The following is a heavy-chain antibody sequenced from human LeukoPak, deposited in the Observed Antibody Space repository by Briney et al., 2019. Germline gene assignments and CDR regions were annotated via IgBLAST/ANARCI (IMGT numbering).Heavy chain of an antibody. CDR1: RGSPSGYY. CDR2: MYDSVST. V-gene: IGHV4-59*01. Sequence: SETLSLTCAVSRGSPSGYYWSWMREPPGPGLEWIGDMYDSVSTTYNPSTQSRVTISVDTSKNQFSLNLSSLTSAATSMYYCAGHTPYYYDSSGYYDLEYFRPWGQGTLVTVSS. CDR3: AGHTPYYYDSSGYYDLEYFRP. J-gene: IGHJ1*01. D-gene: IGHD3-22*01.